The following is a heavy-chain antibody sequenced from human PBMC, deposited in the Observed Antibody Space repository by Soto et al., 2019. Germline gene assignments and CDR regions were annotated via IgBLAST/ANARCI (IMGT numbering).Heavy chain of an antibody. V-gene: IGHV4-30-4*01. Sequence: PSKTLSLTCTVSGGSISSGDYYWSWIRHPPGKGLEWIGYIYYSGSTYYNPSLKSRVTISVDTSKNQFSLKLSSVTAADTAVYYCARGGVDYYDSSGYYFSPYYFDYWGQGTLVTVSS. D-gene: IGHD3-22*01. CDR3: ARGGVDYYDSSGYYFSPYYFDY. J-gene: IGHJ4*02. CDR1: GGSISSGDYY. CDR2: IYYSGST.